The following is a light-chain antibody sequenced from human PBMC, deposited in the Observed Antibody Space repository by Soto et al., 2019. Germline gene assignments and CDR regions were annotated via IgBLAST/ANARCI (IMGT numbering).Light chain of an antibody. Sequence: DMQLTQSLSSLSASVGDRVTITCRASQAITNNLAWYQQKPGNPPRLLIYEESTLHSGVPSRFSGRKVGTQFILTIDSLQPEDFATYYCQQVKSYPRTFGGGTKVDIK. J-gene: IGKJ4*01. CDR3: QQVKSYPRT. CDR2: EES. CDR1: QAITNN. V-gene: IGKV1-9*01.